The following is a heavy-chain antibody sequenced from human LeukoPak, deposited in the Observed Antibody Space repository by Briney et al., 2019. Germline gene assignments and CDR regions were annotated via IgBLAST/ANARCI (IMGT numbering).Heavy chain of an antibody. J-gene: IGHJ4*02. CDR3: AKADQYSSSWTLDY. CDR1: GFTFSSFA. D-gene: IGHD6-13*01. Sequence: GRSLRLSCAASGFTFSSFAMHWVRQAPGKGLEWVAVISYDGSNKYYADSVKGRFTISRDNSKNALYLQMKSLRAEDTAVYYCAKADQYSSSWTLDYWGQGTLVTVSS. V-gene: IGHV3-30*18. CDR2: ISYDGSNK.